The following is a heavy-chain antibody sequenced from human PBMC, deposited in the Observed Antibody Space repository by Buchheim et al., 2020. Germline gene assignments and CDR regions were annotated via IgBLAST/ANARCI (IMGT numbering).Heavy chain of an antibody. J-gene: IGHJ6*01. V-gene: IGHV3-74*01. CDR3: ARAGTSGYLNV. D-gene: IGHD3-22*01. Sequence: EVQLVESGGGLVQPGGSLRLSCAASGFTFNSDWMHWVRQAPGKGLVWVSRINGDGSSTDYADSVKGRFTISRDNAKNTLYLQMNSLRAGETAVFYCARAGTSGYLNVWGQGTT. CDR1: GFTFNSDW. CDR2: INGDGSST.